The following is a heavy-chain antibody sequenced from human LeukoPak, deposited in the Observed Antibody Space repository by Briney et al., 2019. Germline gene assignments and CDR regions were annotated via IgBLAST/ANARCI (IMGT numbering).Heavy chain of an antibody. CDR2: IYYSGST. J-gene: IGHJ4*02. V-gene: IGHV4-39*07. D-gene: IGHD5-18*01. Sequence: SETLSLTCTVSGGSISSSSYYWGWIRQPPGTGLEWIGSIYYSGSTYYNPSLKSRVTISVDTSKNQFSLKLSSVTAADTAVYYCARDPNTAMPNYFDYWGQGTLVTVSS. CDR1: GGSISSSSYY. CDR3: ARDPNTAMPNYFDY.